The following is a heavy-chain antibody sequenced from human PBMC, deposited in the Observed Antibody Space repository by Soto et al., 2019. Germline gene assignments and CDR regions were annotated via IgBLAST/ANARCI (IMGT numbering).Heavy chain of an antibody. CDR2: IYSSGST. CDR1: GDSVSSDNYY. Sequence: QVQLQESGPGLVKPSETLSLTCTVSGDSVSSDNYYWTWIRQPPGKGLEWIGYIYSSGSTNYNPSLKSRVSISLDTSSDQCSLKLTSVTAADTAVYYCARDIRGYSLAFDYWGQGTLVTVSS. V-gene: IGHV4-61*01. D-gene: IGHD5-18*01. J-gene: IGHJ4*02. CDR3: ARDIRGYSLAFDY.